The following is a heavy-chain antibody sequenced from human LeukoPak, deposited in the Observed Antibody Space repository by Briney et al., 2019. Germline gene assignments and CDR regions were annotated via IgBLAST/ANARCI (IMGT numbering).Heavy chain of an antibody. CDR1: GYTLTIYK. J-gene: IGHJ5*02. Sequence: GASVRVSSRVSGYTLTIYKINGGGRAPGKGVEGMGGMNPNSGNTGYAQKFQGRVTMTRNTSISTAYMELSSLRSEDTAVYYCVMEVRGVITNWFDPWGQGTLVTVSS. V-gene: IGHV1-8*01. CDR2: MNPNSGNT. CDR3: VMEVRGVITNWFDP. D-gene: IGHD3-10*01.